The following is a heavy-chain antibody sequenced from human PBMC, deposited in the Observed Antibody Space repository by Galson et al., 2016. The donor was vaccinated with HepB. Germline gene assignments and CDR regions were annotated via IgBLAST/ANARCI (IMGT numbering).Heavy chain of an antibody. CDR1: GYTFTTYG. V-gene: IGHV1-18*01. J-gene: IGHJ6*02. CDR3: ARDPRKIRYQLLEIYYYYYAMDV. Sequence: SVKVSCKASGYTFTTYGISWVRQAPGRGLEWMGWISAYDGNTNYAQKVQGRVTMTTDTSTSTAYMELRSLRSDDTAVYYCARDPRKIRYQLLEIYYYYYAMDVWGQGTTVTVSS. CDR2: ISAYDGNT. D-gene: IGHD2-2*01.